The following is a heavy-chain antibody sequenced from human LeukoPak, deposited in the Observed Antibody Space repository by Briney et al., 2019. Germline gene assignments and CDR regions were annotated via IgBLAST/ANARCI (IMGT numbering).Heavy chain of an antibody. D-gene: IGHD1-7*01. J-gene: IGHJ4*02. CDR2: ISSSGDTM. CDR3: ARVMGNYASDY. Sequence: KPGGSLRLSCAASGFSFSDYYMSWIRQAPGKGLEWVSYISSSGDTMSYADSVKGRFTISRDNAKNSLYLQMSSLRAEDAAIYYCARVMGNYASDYWGQGALVTGSS. V-gene: IGHV3-11*04. CDR1: GFSFSDYY.